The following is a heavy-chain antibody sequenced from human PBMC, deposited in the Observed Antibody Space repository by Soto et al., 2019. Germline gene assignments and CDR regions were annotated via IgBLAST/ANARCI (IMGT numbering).Heavy chain of an antibody. J-gene: IGHJ6*02. D-gene: IGHD6-6*01. V-gene: IGHV1-69*01. CDR1: GGTFSSYA. CDR3: ARVIAARPPYYYYGMDV. Sequence: QVQLVQSGAEVKKPGSSVKVSCKASGGTFSSYASSWVRQAPGQGLEWMGGIIPIFGTANYAQKFQGRVTITADESTSTAYMELSSLRSEDTAVYYCARVIAARPPYYYYGMDVWGQGTTVTVSS. CDR2: IIPIFGTA.